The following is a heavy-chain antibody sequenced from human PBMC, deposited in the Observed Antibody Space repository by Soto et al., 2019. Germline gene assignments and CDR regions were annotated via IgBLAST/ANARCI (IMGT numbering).Heavy chain of an antibody. Sequence: ASVKVSCKASGYTFTSYDINWVRQATGQGLEWMGWMNPNSGNTGYAQKFQGRVTMTRNTSISTAYMELSSLRSEDTAVYYCAREYCSGGSCSTRVSYYYYYMDVWGKGTTVTVSS. CDR3: AREYCSGGSCSTRVSYYYYYMDV. V-gene: IGHV1-8*01. CDR2: MNPNSGNT. CDR1: GYTFTSYD. D-gene: IGHD2-15*01. J-gene: IGHJ6*03.